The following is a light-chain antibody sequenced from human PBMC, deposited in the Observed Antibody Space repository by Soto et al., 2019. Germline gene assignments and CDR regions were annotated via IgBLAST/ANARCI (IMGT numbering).Light chain of an antibody. V-gene: IGKV1-12*01. CDR1: QGISSW. J-gene: IGKJ4*01. Sequence: DIQMTQSPSSVAASVGDRGTITCRASQGISSWLAWYQQKPGKAPKLLSYAASSLQSGVPSRFSGSGSGPDFTLTISTLQPKDFATYHCQQTNSFPPTFGGGTTVEIK. CDR3: QQTNSFPPT. CDR2: AAS.